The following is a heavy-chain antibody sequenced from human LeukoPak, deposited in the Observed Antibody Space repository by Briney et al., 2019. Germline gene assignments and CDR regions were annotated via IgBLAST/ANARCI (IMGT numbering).Heavy chain of an antibody. CDR3: ARDFSEALGV. CDR1: GFTFSSYA. J-gene: IGHJ4*02. Sequence: GGSLRLSCAASGFTFSSYAMNWVRQAPGKGLEWVSSISGSSIYMYYAASVKGRFTISRDNAKNSLYLQMNSLRAEDTAVYCCARDFSEALGVWGQGTLVTVSS. D-gene: IGHD3-10*01. CDR2: ISGSSIYM. V-gene: IGHV3-21*01.